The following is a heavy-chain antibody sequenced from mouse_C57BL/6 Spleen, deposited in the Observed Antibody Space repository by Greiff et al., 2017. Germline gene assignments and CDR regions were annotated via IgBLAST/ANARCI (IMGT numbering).Heavy chain of an antibody. J-gene: IGHJ1*03. CDR3: ARPQYYGSSYWYFDV. V-gene: IGHV8-8*01. D-gene: IGHD1-1*01. Sequence: QVTLKESGPGILQPSQTLRLTCSFSGFSLSTFGMGVGWIRQPSGKGLEWLAHIWWDDDKYYHPALKSRLTISKATSKNQVFLKIANVDTAVTATYYCARPQYYGSSYWYFDVWGTGTTVTVSS. CDR1: GFSLSTFGMG. CDR2: IWWDDDK.